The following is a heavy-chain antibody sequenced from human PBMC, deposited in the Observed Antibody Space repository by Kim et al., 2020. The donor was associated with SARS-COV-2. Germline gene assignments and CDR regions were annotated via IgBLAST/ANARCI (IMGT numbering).Heavy chain of an antibody. CDR1: GGTFSSYA. D-gene: IGHD6-19*01. J-gene: IGHJ6*01. V-gene: IGHV1-69*04. CDR3: ASKRPYCCGWSTYYYGID. Sequence: SVKVSCKASGGTFSSYAISWVRQAPGQGLEWMGRINPILGIANYAQKFQGRVTLTADKSTSTAYMEMSSLRAEDTAVYYCASKRPYCCGWSTYYYGID. CDR2: INPILGIA.